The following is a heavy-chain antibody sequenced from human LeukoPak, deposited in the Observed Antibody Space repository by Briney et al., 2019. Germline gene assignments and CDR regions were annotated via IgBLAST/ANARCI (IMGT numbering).Heavy chain of an antibody. V-gene: IGHV3-48*04. D-gene: IGHD1-26*01. CDR1: GFTFSSYS. J-gene: IGHJ5*02. CDR2: ISSSSSTI. Sequence: PGGSLRLSCAASGFTFSSYSMNWVRQAPGKGLEWVSYISSSSSTIYYADSVKGRFTISRDNAKNSLFLQMNSLRAEDTAVYYCARGSTATGPDAFLNRDPWGQGTLVTVSS. CDR3: ARGSTATGPDAFLNRDP.